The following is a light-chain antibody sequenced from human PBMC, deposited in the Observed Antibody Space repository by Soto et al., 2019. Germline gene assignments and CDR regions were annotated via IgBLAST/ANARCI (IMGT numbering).Light chain of an antibody. CDR3: QQRSNWPPMYT. Sequence: EIVLTQSPATLSLSPGERATLSCRASQSVSSYLAWYQQKPGQAPRLLIYDASNRATGIPARFSGSGSGTDFTLTISSLKPEDFAVYYCQQRSNWPPMYTFGQGTKLEIK. CDR2: DAS. CDR1: QSVSSY. J-gene: IGKJ2*01. V-gene: IGKV3-11*01.